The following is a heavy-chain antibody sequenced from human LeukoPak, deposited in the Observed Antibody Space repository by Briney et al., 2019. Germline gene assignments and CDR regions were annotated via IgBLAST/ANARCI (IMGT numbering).Heavy chain of an antibody. CDR1: GFTFSDYY. CDR2: ISSSGSTI. D-gene: IGHD2-2*01. Sequence: GGSLRLSCAASGFTFSDYYMSWIRQAPGKGLEWVSYISSSGSTIYYADSVKGRFTISRDNSKSTLYLQMNSLRVEDTAVYFCAKRRCSSTSCTFDNWGQGTLVTVSS. V-gene: IGHV3-11*01. J-gene: IGHJ4*02. CDR3: AKRRCSSTSCTFDN.